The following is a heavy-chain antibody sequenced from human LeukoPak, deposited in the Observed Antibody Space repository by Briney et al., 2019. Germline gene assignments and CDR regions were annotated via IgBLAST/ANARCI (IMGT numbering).Heavy chain of an antibody. V-gene: IGHV3-30*04. J-gene: IGHJ4*02. CDR3: ARDLGGQQLVEDCFDY. Sequence: GRSLRLSCAASGFTFSSYAMHWVRQAPGKGLEWVAVISYDGSNKYYADSVKGRFTISRDNSKNTLYLQMNSLRAEDTAGYYCARDLGGQQLVEDCFDYWGQGTLVTVSS. CDR2: ISYDGSNK. D-gene: IGHD6-13*01. CDR1: GFTFSSYA.